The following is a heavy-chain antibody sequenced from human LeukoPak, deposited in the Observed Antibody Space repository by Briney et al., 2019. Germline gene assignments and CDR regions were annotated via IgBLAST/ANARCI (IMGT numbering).Heavy chain of an antibody. D-gene: IGHD2-2*01. Sequence: GESLKISCKGFGYSFINYWISWVRQMPGKGLEWMGRIDPIDFNTNYSPSFQGHVTISADKSISTAYLQWSSLKASDTAMYYCARTYCSRTSCYDFWGQGTLVTVSS. V-gene: IGHV5-10-1*01. CDR3: ARTYCSRTSCYDF. CDR1: GYSFINYW. CDR2: IDPIDFNT. J-gene: IGHJ4*02.